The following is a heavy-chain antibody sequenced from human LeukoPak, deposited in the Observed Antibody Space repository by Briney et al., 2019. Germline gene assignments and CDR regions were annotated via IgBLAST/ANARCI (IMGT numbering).Heavy chain of an antibody. J-gene: IGHJ4*02. V-gene: IGHV1-46*01. Sequence: ASVKVSCKASGYTFTSYYMHWVRQAPGQGLEWMGIINPSGGSTSYAQKLQGRVTMTTDTSTSTAYMELRSLRSDDTAVYYCAITKGGYFDYWGQGTLVTVSS. CDR1: GYTFTSYY. CDR2: INPSGGST. D-gene: IGHD4-11*01. CDR3: AITKGGYFDY.